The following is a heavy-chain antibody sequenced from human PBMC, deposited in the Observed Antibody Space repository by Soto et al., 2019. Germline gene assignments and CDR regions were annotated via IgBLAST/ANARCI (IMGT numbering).Heavy chain of an antibody. CDR2: ISSSGSTI. V-gene: IGHV3-48*01. CDR1: GFTFSTYS. J-gene: IGHJ4*02. D-gene: IGHD3-22*01. Sequence: GGSLRLSCAASGFTFSTYSMNWVRQAPGKGLEWVSYISSSGSTIYYADSVKGRFTISRDNAKTSLYLQMDSLRAEDTAVYYCARGYYYYDSSGYSGYWGQGTLVTVSS. CDR3: ARGYYYYDSSGYSGY.